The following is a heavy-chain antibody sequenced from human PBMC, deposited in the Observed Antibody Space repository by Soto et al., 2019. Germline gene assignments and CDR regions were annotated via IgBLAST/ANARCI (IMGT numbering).Heavy chain of an antibody. Sequence: QITLKESGPTLVKPTQTLTLTCTFSGFSLSTSGVGVGWIRQPPGKALEWLALIYWDDDKRYSTSLKSRLTITKETSNNQVVLTMTNMDPVDTATYYCAHRPLYGIGGSCYSGCDYLCQGTLVTGSS. CDR3: AHRPLYGIGGSCYSGCDY. D-gene: IGHD2-15*01. V-gene: IGHV2-5*02. CDR2: IYWDDDK. J-gene: IGHJ4*02. CDR1: GFSLSTSGVG.